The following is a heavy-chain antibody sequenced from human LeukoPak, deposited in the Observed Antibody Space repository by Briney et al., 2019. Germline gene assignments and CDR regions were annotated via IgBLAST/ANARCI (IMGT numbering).Heavy chain of an antibody. Sequence: SETLSLTCTVSGASVSGSPYYRSGIRQPPGKGLEWIGEINHSGSTYYNPSLESRVTISVDTSKNQFSLKLSSVTAADTAVYYCATPDSSGYYYLYWGQGTLVTVSS. V-gene: IGHV4-39*01. CDR3: ATPDSSGYYYLY. CDR2: INHSGST. CDR1: GASVSGSPYY. D-gene: IGHD3-22*01. J-gene: IGHJ4*02.